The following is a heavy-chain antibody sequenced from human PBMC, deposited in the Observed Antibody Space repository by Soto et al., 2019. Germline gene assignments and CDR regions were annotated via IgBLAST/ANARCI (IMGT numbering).Heavy chain of an antibody. Sequence: GASVKVSCKASGGTFSSCAISWVRQAPGQGLEWMGGIIPIFGTANYAQKFQGRVTITADESTSTAYMELSSLRSEDTAVYYCASEIYDFWRTNYYYYYGMDVWGQGTTVTVSS. CDR2: IIPIFGTA. V-gene: IGHV1-69*13. J-gene: IGHJ6*02. CDR3: ASEIYDFWRTNYYYYYGMDV. D-gene: IGHD3-3*01. CDR1: GGTFSSCA.